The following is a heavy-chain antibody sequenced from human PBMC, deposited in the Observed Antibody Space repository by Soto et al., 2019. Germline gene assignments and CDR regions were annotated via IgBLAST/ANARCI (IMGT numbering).Heavy chain of an antibody. V-gene: IGHV3-33*01. Sequence: QVHLVESGGGVVQPGGSLRLSCAASGFTFSSYAIHGVRQAPGKGLEWVAIIWFDGSNKYYADSVKGRFYISRDNSKNTLLLQMDSLRAEDTAVYYCARGQLPAATTDFDFWGQGTLVIVSA. J-gene: IGHJ4*02. CDR3: ARGQLPAATTDFDF. CDR1: GFTFSSYA. D-gene: IGHD2-15*01. CDR2: IWFDGSNK.